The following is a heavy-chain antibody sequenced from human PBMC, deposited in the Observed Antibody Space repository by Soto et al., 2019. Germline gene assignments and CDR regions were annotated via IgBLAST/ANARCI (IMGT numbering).Heavy chain of an antibody. D-gene: IGHD6-19*01. CDR1: GYEFIGHG. CDR2: INSYNGDT. V-gene: IGHV1-18*04. CDR3: ARGQWRQVPPVVADKFDY. J-gene: IGHJ1*01. Sequence: ASVKFSCKASGYEFIGHGIGWVRQARGRGLEWMGWINSYNGDTKYARKYQDRITLTKDKSTRTVYMELTSLRSDDTAVYYCARGQWRQVPPVVADKFDYCGQGTRGTVSS.